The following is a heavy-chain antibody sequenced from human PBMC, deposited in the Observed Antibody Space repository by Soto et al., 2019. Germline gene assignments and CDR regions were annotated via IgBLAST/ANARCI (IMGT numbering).Heavy chain of an antibody. V-gene: IGHV3-30-3*01. CDR1: EFTFSNYA. J-gene: IGHJ6*02. Sequence: GGSLRLSCAASEFTFSNYAMSWVRQAPGKGLEWVAVITYNGSNTYYADSVKGRFTISRDNSKNTLYLQMNSLRAEDTAVYYCARVRGTLYYYYGMDVWGQGTTVTVSS. D-gene: IGHD1-1*01. CDR2: ITYNGSNT. CDR3: ARVRGTLYYYYGMDV.